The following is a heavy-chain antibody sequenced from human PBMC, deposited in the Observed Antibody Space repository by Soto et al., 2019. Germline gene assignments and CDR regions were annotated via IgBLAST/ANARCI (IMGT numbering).Heavy chain of an antibody. CDR2: IYYSGST. Sequence: SETLSLTCTVSGGSISSYYWSWIRQPPGKGLEWIGYIYYSGSTNYNPSLKSRVTISVDTSKNQFSLKLSSVTAADTAVYYCARSVRELLSWFDPWCQGTLVTVSS. CDR1: GGSISSYY. V-gene: IGHV4-59*01. D-gene: IGHD1-26*01. CDR3: ARSVRELLSWFDP. J-gene: IGHJ5*02.